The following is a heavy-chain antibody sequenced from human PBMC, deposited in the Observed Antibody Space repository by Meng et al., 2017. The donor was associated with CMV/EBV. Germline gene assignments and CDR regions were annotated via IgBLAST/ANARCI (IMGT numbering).Heavy chain of an antibody. V-gene: IGHV3-48*04. J-gene: IGHJ4*02. D-gene: IGHD2-2*01. CDR3: ARGYCSSTSCAHDY. CDR1: GFTFRNA. Sequence: GGSLRLSCTASGFTFRNAMNWVRQAPGKGLEWVSFISSSSSTIYYADSVKGRFTISRDNAKNSLYLQMNSLRAEDTAVYYCARGYCSSTSCAHDYWGQGTLVTVSS. CDR2: ISSSSSTI.